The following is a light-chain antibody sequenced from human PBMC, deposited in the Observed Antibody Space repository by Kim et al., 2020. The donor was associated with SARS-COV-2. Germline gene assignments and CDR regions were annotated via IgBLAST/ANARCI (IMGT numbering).Light chain of an antibody. CDR3: QSYDSSLSVI. Sequence: QSVLTQPPSVSGARGQRVTISCTGSSSNIGAGYDVHWYQQLPGTAPKLLIYGNTNRPSGVPDRFSGSKSGTSASLAIIGLQAEDEANYYCQSYDSSLSVIFGGGTKVTVL. CDR2: GNT. J-gene: IGLJ2*01. V-gene: IGLV1-40*01. CDR1: SSNIGAGYD.